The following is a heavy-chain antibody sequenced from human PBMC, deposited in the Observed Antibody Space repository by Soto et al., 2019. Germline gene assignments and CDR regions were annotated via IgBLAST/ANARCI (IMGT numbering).Heavy chain of an antibody. CDR3: ATERWYYYGMDV. CDR1: GYTLTELS. J-gene: IGHJ6*02. Sequence: ASVKVSCKVSGYTLTELSMHWVRQAPGKGLERMGGFDPEDGETIYAQKFQGRVTMTEDTSTDTAYMELSSLRSEDTAVYYCATERWYYYGMDVWGQGTTVTVSS. V-gene: IGHV1-24*01. CDR2: FDPEDGET. D-gene: IGHD6-13*01.